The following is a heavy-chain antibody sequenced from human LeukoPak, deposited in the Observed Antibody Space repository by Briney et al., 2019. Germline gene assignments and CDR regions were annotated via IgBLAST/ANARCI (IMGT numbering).Heavy chain of an antibody. J-gene: IGHJ4*02. Sequence: GGSLRLSCAASGFTFSSYSMNWVRQAPGKGLEWVSSISSSSSYIYYADSVKGRFTISRDNAKNSLYLQMNSLRAEDTAVYYCASFGSYYGSGSYYTPFDYWGQGTLVTVSS. D-gene: IGHD3-10*01. CDR1: GFTFSSYS. V-gene: IGHV3-21*01. CDR2: ISSSSSYI. CDR3: ASFGSYYGSGSYYTPFDY.